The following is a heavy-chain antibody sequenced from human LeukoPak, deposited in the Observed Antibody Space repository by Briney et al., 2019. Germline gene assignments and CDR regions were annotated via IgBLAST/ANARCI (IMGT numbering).Heavy chain of an antibody. V-gene: IGHV3-30*04. CDR1: GFTFSSYA. CDR3: ASSYDYVWGSYRYGAFDI. D-gene: IGHD3-16*02. CDR2: IPYDGSNK. J-gene: IGHJ3*02. Sequence: GRSLRLSCAASGFTFSSYAMHWVRQAPGKGLEWVAVIPYDGSNKYYADSVKGRFTISRDNSKNTLYLKMNSLRVEDTAVYYCASSYDYVWGSYRYGAFDIWGQGTMVTVSS.